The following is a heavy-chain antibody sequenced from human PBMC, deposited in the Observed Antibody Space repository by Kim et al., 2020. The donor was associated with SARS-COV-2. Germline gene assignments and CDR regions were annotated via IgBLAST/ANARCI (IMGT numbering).Heavy chain of an antibody. J-gene: IGHJ6*03. CDR1: GGSFSGYY. CDR2: INHSGST. D-gene: IGHD1-26*01. CDR3: ARDLVGYYYYMDV. V-gene: IGHV4-34*01. Sequence: SETLSLTCAVYGGSFSGYYWSWIRQPPGKGLEWIGEINHSGSTNYNPSLKSRVTISVDTSKNQFSLKLSSVTAADTAVYYCARDLVGYYYYMDVWGKGTTVTVSS.